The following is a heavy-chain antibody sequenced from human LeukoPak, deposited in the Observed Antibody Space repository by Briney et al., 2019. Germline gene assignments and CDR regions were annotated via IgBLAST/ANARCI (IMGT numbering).Heavy chain of an antibody. Sequence: SETLSLTCAVSVGSISSSNWWNWVRQTPEKGLEGIGEIHHKWGTNYNPSLKSRLTISVDKSKNQVSLRLSSVAAADTALYYCARAQEGCSRASCYLEPWGQGTLVTVSS. V-gene: IGHV4-4*02. CDR3: ARAQEGCSRASCYLEP. CDR1: VGSISSSNW. J-gene: IGHJ5*02. D-gene: IGHD2-2*01. CDR2: IHHKWGT.